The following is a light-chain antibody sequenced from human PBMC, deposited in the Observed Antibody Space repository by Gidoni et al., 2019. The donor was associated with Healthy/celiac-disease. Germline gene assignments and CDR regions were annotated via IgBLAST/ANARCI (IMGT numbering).Light chain of an antibody. V-gene: IGLV2-23*01. CDR3: CSYAGSSTSYV. Sequence: QSALTQPAPVSGSPGQSITSSCTGTSSDVGSYNLVSWYQQHPGKAPKLMIYEGSKRPSGVSNRFSGSKSGNTASLTISGLKAEDEADYYCCSYAGSSTSYVFGTGTKVTVL. CDR1: SSDVGSYNL. J-gene: IGLJ1*01. CDR2: EGS.